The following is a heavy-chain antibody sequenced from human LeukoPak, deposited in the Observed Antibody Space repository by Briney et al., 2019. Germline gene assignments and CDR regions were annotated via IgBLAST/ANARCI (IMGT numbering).Heavy chain of an antibody. J-gene: IGHJ5*02. CDR1: GYTFTGYY. CDR2: INPNSGGT. CDR3: ARLSGSWAGCFDR. D-gene: IGHD1-26*01. V-gene: IGHV1-2*02. Sequence: GASVKVSCKASGYTFTGYYMHWVRQAPGQGLEWMGWINPNSGGTNYAQKFQGRVTMTRDTSISTAYMELSRLRSDDTAVYYCARLSGSWAGCFDRWGEGTLLSVSS.